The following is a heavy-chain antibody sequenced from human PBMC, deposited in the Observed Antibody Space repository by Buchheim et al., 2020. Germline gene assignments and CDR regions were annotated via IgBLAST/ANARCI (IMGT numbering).Heavy chain of an antibody. J-gene: IGHJ4*02. CDR3: AREASCGGDCSTLDY. CDR2: IYYSGST. Sequence: QLQLQESGPGLVKPSETLSLTCTVSGGSISSSSYYWGWLRQPPGKGLEWIGSIYYSGSTYYNPSLKSRVTISVDTSKNQFSLKLSSVTAADTAVYYCAREASCGGDCSTLDYWGQGTL. V-gene: IGHV4-39*07. CDR1: GGSISSSSYY. D-gene: IGHD2-21*02.